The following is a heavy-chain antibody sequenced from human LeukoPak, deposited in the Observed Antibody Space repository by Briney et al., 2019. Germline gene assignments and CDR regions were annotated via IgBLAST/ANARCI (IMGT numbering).Heavy chain of an antibody. J-gene: IGHJ4*02. CDR1: GYSISSGYY. CDR3: ARDLIAVAGTEWYY. Sequence: PSGTLSLTCAVSGYSISSGYYWGWIRQPPGKGLEWIGSIYHSGSSYYNPSLKSRVTISVDTSKNQFSLKLSSVTAADTAVYYCARDLIAVAGTEWYYWGQGTLVTVSS. D-gene: IGHD6-19*01. CDR2: IYHSGSS. V-gene: IGHV4-38-2*02.